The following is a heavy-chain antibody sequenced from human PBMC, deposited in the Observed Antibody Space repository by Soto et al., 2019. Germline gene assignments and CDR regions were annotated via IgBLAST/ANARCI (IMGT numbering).Heavy chain of an antibody. D-gene: IGHD5-12*01. J-gene: IGHJ4*02. CDR2: ISGSGGST. CDR1: GFTFSSYA. CDR3: ARDLEMATFDY. V-gene: IGHV3-23*01. Sequence: LRLSCAASGFTFSSYAMSWVRQSPGKGLEWVSAISGSGGSTYYADSVKGRFTISRDNSKNTLYLQMNSLRAEDTAVYYCARDLEMATFDYWGQGTLVTVSS.